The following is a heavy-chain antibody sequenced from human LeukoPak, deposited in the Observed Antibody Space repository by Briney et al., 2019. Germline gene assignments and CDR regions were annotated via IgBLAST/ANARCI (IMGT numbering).Heavy chain of an antibody. Sequence: SETLSLTCTVSRGSIMSSSYYWGWIRRPPGKGLEWIGSIFYSGSTYYNPSLKRRVTISVDTSKKQFSLKLSSVTAADTAVYYCARLDPPEGVSGSYTFDYWGQGTLVTVSS. CDR1: RGSIMSSSYY. V-gene: IGHV4-39*01. CDR2: IFYSGST. J-gene: IGHJ4*02. CDR3: ARLDPPEGVSGSYTFDY. D-gene: IGHD3-10*01.